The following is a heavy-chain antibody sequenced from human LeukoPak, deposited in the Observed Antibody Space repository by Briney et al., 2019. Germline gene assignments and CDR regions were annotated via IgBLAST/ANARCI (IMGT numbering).Heavy chain of an antibody. D-gene: IGHD1-26*01. CDR3: ARTSSGSYHNWFDP. V-gene: IGHV4-28*01. J-gene: IGHJ5*02. Sequence: PSETLSLTCAVSGYSISSSNWWGWIRQPPGKGLEWIGYIYYSGSTYYNPSLKSRVTMSVDTSKNQFSLKLSSVTAVDTAVYYCARTSSGSYHNWFDPWGQGTLVTVSS. CDR2: IYYSGST. CDR1: GYSISSSNW.